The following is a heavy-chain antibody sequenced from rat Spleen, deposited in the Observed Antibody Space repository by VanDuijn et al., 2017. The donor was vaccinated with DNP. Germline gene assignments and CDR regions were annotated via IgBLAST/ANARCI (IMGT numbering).Heavy chain of an antibody. D-gene: IGHD4-3*01. CDR1: GFTFSNHG. CDR3: ARWNSGHFDY. J-gene: IGHJ2*01. V-gene: IGHV5S13*01. CDR2: ISSGGDIT. Sequence: EVQLVESGGGLVQPGRSLKLSCAVSGFTFSNHGMAWVRQAPTKGLEWVASISSGGDITDYRDSVKGRFTISRDNAKNTQYLQMNSLRSEDMATYYCARWNSGHFDYWGQGVMVTVSS.